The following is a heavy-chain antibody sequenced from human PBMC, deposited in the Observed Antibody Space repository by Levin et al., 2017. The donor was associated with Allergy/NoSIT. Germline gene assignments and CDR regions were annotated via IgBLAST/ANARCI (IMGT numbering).Heavy chain of an antibody. CDR1: GFTFTSYA. CDR3: AREGDYYDTNKLKNYAFDL. J-gene: IGHJ3*01. V-gene: IGHV3-30*04. D-gene: IGHD3-22*01. CDR2: ISDDGSSK. Sequence: HAGGSLRLSCAASGFTFTSYAMHWVRQAPGKGLEWVALISDDGSSKYYADSVKGRFTISRDNSKNTLYLQMNSLRAEDTAVYYCAREGDYYDTNKLKNYAFDLWGHGTMVTVS.